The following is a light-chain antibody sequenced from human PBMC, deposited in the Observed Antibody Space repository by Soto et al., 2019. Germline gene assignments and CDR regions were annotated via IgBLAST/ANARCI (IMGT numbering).Light chain of an antibody. Sequence: EIVLTQSPATLSLSPGERATLSCGANQSVSINYLAWYQQKPGLAPRLLIYDASSRATGIPDRFSGSGSGTDFTLTISRLEPEDFAVYYCQQYGSSRLTFGGGTKVDIK. J-gene: IGKJ4*01. CDR1: QSVSINY. CDR2: DAS. V-gene: IGKV3D-20*01. CDR3: QQYGSSRLT.